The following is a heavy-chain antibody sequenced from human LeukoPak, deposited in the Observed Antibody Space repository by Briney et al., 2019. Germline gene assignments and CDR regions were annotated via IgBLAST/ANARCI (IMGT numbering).Heavy chain of an antibody. CDR1: GFSFNSYA. D-gene: IGHD3-9*01. V-gene: IGHV3-30-3*01. CDR3: ARGKGYDILTGNIYGMDV. CDR2: ISYDGTNK. J-gene: IGHJ6*02. Sequence: GGSLRLSCAASGFSFNSYAMHWVRQAPGKGLEWVAVISYDGTNKYYADSVKGRFTISRDNSKNTLYLQMNSLRVEDTAVYYCARGKGYDILTGNIYGMDVWGQGTTVTVS.